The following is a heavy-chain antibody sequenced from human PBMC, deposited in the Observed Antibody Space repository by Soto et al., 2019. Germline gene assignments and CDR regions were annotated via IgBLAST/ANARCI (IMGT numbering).Heavy chain of an antibody. Sequence: QVQLVESGGGVVQPGGSLRLSCAASGFTFQNYSMHWVRQAPGKGLEWVAVTSYDGGKMFYADSVQGRFTISRDNSKYTLDLQMNSLRPGDTAVYYCARVESSSTSKYFIDYWGQGTLVTVSS. V-gene: IGHV3-30*03. CDR3: ARVESSSTSKYFIDY. CDR1: GFTFQNYS. CDR2: TSYDGGKM. J-gene: IGHJ4*02. D-gene: IGHD2-2*01.